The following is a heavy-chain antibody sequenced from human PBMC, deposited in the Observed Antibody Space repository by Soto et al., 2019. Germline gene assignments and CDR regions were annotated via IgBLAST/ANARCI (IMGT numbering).Heavy chain of an antibody. D-gene: IGHD3-22*01. CDR3: AREVIGHDNYESIGYYFDH. J-gene: IGHJ4*02. Sequence: QVQLSQFGAEVKKPGASVKVSCKASGYSFTNFHIHWVRQAPGQGLEWMGMIDPSGGITRDAQRLQGRIRMTREASTSTVYMELRRLTSEDTAVYYCAREVIGHDNYESIGYYFDHWGQGTLVTVSS. CDR1: GYSFTNFH. CDR2: IDPSGGIT. V-gene: IGHV1-46*01.